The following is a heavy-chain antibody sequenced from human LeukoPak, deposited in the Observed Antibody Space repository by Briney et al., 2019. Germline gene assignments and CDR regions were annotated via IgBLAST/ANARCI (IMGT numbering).Heavy chain of an antibody. CDR1: GGSISSGDYY. CDR3: ARVRYYYDSSGYYYFDY. Sequence: PSETLSLTCTVSGGSISSGDYYWSWIRQPPGKCLEWIGYIYYSGSTYYNPSLKSRVTISVDTSKNQFSLKLSSVTAADTAVYYCARVRYYYDSSGYYYFDYWGQGTLVTVSS. D-gene: IGHD3-22*01. CDR2: IYYSGST. J-gene: IGHJ4*02. V-gene: IGHV4-30-4*01.